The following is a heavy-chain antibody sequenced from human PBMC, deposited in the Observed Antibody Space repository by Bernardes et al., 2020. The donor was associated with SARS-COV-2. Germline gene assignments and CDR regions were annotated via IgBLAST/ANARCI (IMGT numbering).Heavy chain of an antibody. V-gene: IGHV4-39*01. Sequence: SEPLSLTCTVSGVSITNSNYYWGWIRQSPGKGLEWIGSIYSSGSAYYNPSLQSRVTESEDTSKNQFSLRLSFATAADTAVYYCAGSSCGIDCYIGGLRSWDYGMDVWGQGTTVIVSS. D-gene: IGHD2-21*01. CDR1: GVSITNSNYY. CDR2: IYSSGSA. CDR3: AGSSCGIDCYIGGLRSWDYGMDV. J-gene: IGHJ6*02.